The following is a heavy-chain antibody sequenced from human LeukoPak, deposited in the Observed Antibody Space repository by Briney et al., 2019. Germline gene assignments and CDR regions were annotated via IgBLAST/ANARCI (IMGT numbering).Heavy chain of an antibody. CDR2: MNPNSGNT. V-gene: IGHV1-8*03. Sequence: ASVKVSCKASGYTFTSYDINWVRQATGQGLEWMGWMNPNSGNTGYAQKFQGRVTITRNTSISTAYMELSSLRSEDTAVYYCARGRGAYYYYDLDVWGKGTTVTISS. CDR1: GYTFTSYD. D-gene: IGHD4/OR15-4a*01. CDR3: ARGRGAYYYYDLDV. J-gene: IGHJ6*03.